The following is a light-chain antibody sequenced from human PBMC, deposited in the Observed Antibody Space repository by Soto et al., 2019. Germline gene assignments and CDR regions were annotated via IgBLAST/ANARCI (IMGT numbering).Light chain of an antibody. J-gene: IGLJ2*01. CDR1: SSNIGNNY. V-gene: IGLV1-51*01. CDR3: ATWDGSMPGEV. CDR2: DNN. Sequence: QSVLTQSPSVSAAPGQKVTISCSGSSSNIGNNYVSWYQQLPGTAPKLLIYDNNKRPSGIPDRFSGSKSGTSGTLEIIGLQTGDEADYYCATWDGSMPGEVFGGGTQLTVL.